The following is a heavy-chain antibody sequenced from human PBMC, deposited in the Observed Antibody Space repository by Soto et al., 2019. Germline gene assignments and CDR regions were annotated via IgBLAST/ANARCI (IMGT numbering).Heavy chain of an antibody. Sequence: EVQLLESGGGLVQPGGSLRLSCAASGFTFSSYAMSWVRQAPGKGLEWVSAISGSGGGTDYADSVKGRFTISRDNSKNTLYRQMNSLRAEDTAVYYCASHNRGSSYGGFDYGGQGTQVTVSS. J-gene: IGHJ4*02. CDR2: ISGSGGGT. CDR1: GFTFSSYA. CDR3: ASHNRGSSYGGFDY. V-gene: IGHV3-23*01. D-gene: IGHD1-26*01.